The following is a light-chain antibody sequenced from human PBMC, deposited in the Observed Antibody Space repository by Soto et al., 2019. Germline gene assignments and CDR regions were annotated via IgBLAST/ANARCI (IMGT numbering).Light chain of an antibody. V-gene: IGKV3-11*01. CDR2: DTF. CDR3: QQRADWLT. J-gene: IGKJ5*01. CDR1: RSIGRL. Sequence: EIVLTQSPATLSVSLGEKATLSCRASRSIGRLLGWYQQRPGQAPRLIMYDTFNRATGVPARFSGSGSETDFSLTISSLEPEDFAGYYCQQRADWLTFGQGTRLEIK.